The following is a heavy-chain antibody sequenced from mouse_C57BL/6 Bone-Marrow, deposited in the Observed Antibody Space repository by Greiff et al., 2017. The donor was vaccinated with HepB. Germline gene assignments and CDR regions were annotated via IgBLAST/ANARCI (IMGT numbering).Heavy chain of an antibody. Sequence: DVQLQESGAELVRPGASVKLSCTASGFNIKDDYMHWVKQRPEQGLEWIGWIDPENGDTEYASKFQGKATITADTSSNTAYLQLSSLTSEDTAVYYCTPMVTPWFAYWGQGTLVTVSA. CDR1: GFNIKDDY. D-gene: IGHD2-3*01. CDR3: TPMVTPWFAY. V-gene: IGHV14-4*01. CDR2: IDPENGDT. J-gene: IGHJ3*01.